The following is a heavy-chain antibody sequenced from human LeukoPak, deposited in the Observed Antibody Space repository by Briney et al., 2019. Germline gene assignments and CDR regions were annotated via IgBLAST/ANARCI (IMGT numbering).Heavy chain of an antibody. CDR3: TRVGYIDEGIDY. V-gene: IGHV3-7*04. CDR1: GFPFSSYW. Sequence: GGSLRLSCVASGFPFSSYWMTWVRQAPGKGLEWVANIKQDGSKKSYVDSVKGRFTISRDNAKNSLYPQMNSLRAEDTAIYYCTRVGYIDEGIDYWGQGTLVTVSS. D-gene: IGHD5-24*01. J-gene: IGHJ4*02. CDR2: IKQDGSKK.